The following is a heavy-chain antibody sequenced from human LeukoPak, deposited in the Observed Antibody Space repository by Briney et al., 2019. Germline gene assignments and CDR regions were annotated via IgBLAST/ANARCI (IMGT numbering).Heavy chain of an antibody. CDR1: GGTFSSYA. V-gene: IGHV1-69*04. J-gene: IGHJ4*02. D-gene: IGHD1-1*01. CDR3: ARGGGKPGGLDY. CDR2: IIPILGIA. Sequence: SVKVSCKASGGTFSSYAISWVRQAPGQGLEWMGRIIPILGIANYAQKFQGRVTITADKSTSTAYMELSSLRSEDTAVYYCARGGGKPGGLDYWVQGTLATVSS.